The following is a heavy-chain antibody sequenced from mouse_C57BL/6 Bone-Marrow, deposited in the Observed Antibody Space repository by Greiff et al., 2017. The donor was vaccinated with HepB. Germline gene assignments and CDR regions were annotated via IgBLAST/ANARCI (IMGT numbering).Heavy chain of an antibody. J-gene: IGHJ1*03. V-gene: IGHV1-76*01. CDR3: ARGEGDWYCDV. Sequence: VNLVESGAELVRPGASVKLSCKASGYTFTDYYINWVKQRPGQGLEWIARIYPGSGNTYYNEKFKGKAKLTAEQSSSTAYMQLSSLTSEASAVYFCARGEGDWYCDVGGTGTTVTVSS. CDR2: IYPGSGNT. CDR1: GYTFTDYY.